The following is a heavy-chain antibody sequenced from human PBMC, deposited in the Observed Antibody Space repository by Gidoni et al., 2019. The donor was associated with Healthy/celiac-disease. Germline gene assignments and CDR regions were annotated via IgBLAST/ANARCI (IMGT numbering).Heavy chain of an antibody. CDR2: ISGSGGST. D-gene: IGHD3-22*01. CDR3: AKAGSGYYYSY. J-gene: IGHJ4*02. CDR1: FTFSSYA. V-gene: IGHV3-23*01. Sequence: EVQLLESGGGLVQPGFTFSSYAMSWVRQAPGKGLEWVSAISGSGGSTYYADSVKGRFTISRDNSKNTLYLQMNSLRAEDTAVYYCAKAGSGYYYSYWGQGTLVTVSS.